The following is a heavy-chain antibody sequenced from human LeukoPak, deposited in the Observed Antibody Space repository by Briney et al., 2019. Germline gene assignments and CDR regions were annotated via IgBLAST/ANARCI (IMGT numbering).Heavy chain of an antibody. CDR3: AREGYSSSLKAFDI. J-gene: IGHJ3*02. V-gene: IGHV3-48*01. Sequence: GGSLRLSCAASGFTFSSYSMNWVRQAPGKGLKWVSYISSSSSTIYYADSVKGRFTISRDNAKNSLYLQMNSLRAEDTAVYYCAREGYSSSLKAFDIWGQGTMVTVSS. D-gene: IGHD6-13*01. CDR1: GFTFSSYS. CDR2: ISSSSSTI.